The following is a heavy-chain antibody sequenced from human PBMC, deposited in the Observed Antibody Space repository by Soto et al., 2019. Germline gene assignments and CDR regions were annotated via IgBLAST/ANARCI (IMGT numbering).Heavy chain of an antibody. CDR2: IYYSGST. CDR3: ARSELYYYYMDV. J-gene: IGHJ6*03. CDR1: GGSISSYY. V-gene: IGHV4-59*08. D-gene: IGHD1-7*01. Sequence: SETLSLTCTVSGGSISSYYWSWIRQPPGKGLEWIGYIYYSGSTNYNPSLKSRVTISVDTSKNQFSLKLSSVTAADTAVYYCARSELYYYYMDVWGKGTTVTVSS.